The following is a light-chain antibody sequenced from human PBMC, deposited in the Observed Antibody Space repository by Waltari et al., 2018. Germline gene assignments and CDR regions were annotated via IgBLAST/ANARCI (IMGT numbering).Light chain of an antibody. V-gene: IGLV2-23*02. CDR3: CSYAGLGIYV. CDR1: SSDVGNYNL. CDR2: EVT. Sequence: QSGLTQPASVSGSPGQSITISCTGTSSDVGNYNLVSWYQQYPGKAPKLVVYEVTRRAAWVACGSSGSKSGNTASLTIYGLQSEDEADYYCCSYAGLGIYVFGTGTKVTVL. J-gene: IGLJ1*01.